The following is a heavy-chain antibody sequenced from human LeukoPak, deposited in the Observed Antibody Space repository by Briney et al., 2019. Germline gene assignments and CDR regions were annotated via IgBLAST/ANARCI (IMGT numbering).Heavy chain of an antibody. J-gene: IGHJ3*02. Sequence: SETLSLTCAAYGGSFSGYYWSWIRQPPGKGLEWIGEINHSGSTNYNPSLKSRVTISVDTSKNQFSLKLSSVTAADTAVYYCARHDDPGAMIVVVRNAFDIWGQGTMVTVSS. D-gene: IGHD3-22*01. CDR3: ARHDDPGAMIVVVRNAFDI. CDR1: GGSFSGYY. V-gene: IGHV4-34*01. CDR2: INHSGST.